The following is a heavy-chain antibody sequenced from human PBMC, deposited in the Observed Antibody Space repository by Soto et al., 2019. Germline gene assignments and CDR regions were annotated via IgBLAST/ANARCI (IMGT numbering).Heavy chain of an antibody. D-gene: IGHD6-6*01. V-gene: IGHV5-51*01. CDR2: IYPGDPDT. Sequence: PGESLKISCKGSGYSFTSYWIGWVRQMPGKGLEWMGIIYPGDPDTRYSPSFQGQVTISADKSISTAYLQWSSLKASDTAMYYCARSRSSSSKLFDYWGQGTLVTVSS. CDR1: GYSFTSYW. J-gene: IGHJ4*02. CDR3: ARSRSSSSKLFDY.